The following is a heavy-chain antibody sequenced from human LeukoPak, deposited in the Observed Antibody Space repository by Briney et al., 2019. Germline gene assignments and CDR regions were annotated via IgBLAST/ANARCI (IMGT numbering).Heavy chain of an antibody. J-gene: IGHJ4*02. CDR3: ARGEDNWNYFDY. CDR2: IYYSGST. Sequence: SETLSLTCTVSGGSISSGDYYWSWIRHPPGKGLEWIGYIYYSGSTYYNPSLKSRVTISVDTSKNQFSLKLSSVTAADTAVYYCARGEDNWNYFDYWGQGTLVTVSS. V-gene: IGHV4-30-4*08. D-gene: IGHD1-20*01. CDR1: GGSISSGDYY.